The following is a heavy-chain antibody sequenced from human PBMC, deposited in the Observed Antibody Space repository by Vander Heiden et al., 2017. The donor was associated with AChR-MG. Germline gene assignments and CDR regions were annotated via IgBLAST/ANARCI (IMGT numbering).Heavy chain of an antibody. CDR3: ARAGYDFWSGYYDYYYYYYMDV. D-gene: IGHD3-3*01. V-gene: IGHV3-21*01. J-gene: IGHJ6*03. CDR1: GFTFSSYS. Sequence: EVQLVESGGGLVKPGGSLRLSCAASGFTFSSYSMNWVRQAPGKGLEWVSSISSSSSYIYYADSVKGRFTISRDNAKNSLYLQMNSLRAEDTAVYYCARAGYDFWSGYYDYYYYYYMDVWGKGTTVTVSS. CDR2: ISSSSSYI.